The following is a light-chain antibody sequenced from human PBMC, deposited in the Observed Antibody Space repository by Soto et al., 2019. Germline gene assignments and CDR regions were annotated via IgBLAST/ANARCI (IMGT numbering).Light chain of an antibody. Sequence: DIVLTQSPGTLSLSPGERATLSCRASQSVSSTYLAWYQQKPGQAPRLLIYGASNRATGIPDRFSGSGSGTDFTLTISRPEPEDFAVYYCQQYGSTPITFGQGTRLEMK. J-gene: IGKJ5*01. CDR2: GAS. CDR1: QSVSSTY. CDR3: QQYGSTPIT. V-gene: IGKV3-20*01.